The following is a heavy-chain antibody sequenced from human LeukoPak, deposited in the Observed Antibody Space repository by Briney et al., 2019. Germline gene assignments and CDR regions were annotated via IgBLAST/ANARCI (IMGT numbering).Heavy chain of an antibody. D-gene: IGHD3-10*01. Sequence: GGSLRLSCAASGFTFSSYEMNWVRQAPGKGLEWVSYISSSGSTIYYADSVKGRFTISRDNSKDTLYLQMNSLRAEDTAVYYCARDLFYGSGSYEAFDIWGQGTMVTVSS. J-gene: IGHJ3*02. CDR3: ARDLFYGSGSYEAFDI. CDR2: ISSSGSTI. CDR1: GFTFSSYE. V-gene: IGHV3-48*03.